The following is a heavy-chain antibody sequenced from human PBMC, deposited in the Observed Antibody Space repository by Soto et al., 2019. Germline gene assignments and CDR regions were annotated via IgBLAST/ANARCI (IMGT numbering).Heavy chain of an antibody. CDR3: ARLHYDSSGYYYFYYYYGMDV. CDR1: DGSISSSSYY. CDR2: IYYSGST. D-gene: IGHD3-22*01. V-gene: IGHV4-39*01. Sequence: SETLSLPCTVSDGSISSSSYYWGWIRKTPGKGLEWIGSIYYSGSTYYNPSLKSRVTISVDTSKNQFSLKLSSVTAADTAVYYCARLHYDSSGYYYFYYYYGMDVWGQGTTVTVSS. J-gene: IGHJ6*02.